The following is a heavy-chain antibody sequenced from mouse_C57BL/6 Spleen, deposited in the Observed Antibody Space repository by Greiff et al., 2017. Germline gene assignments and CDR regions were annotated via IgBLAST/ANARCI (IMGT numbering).Heavy chain of an antibody. V-gene: IGHV5-16*01. CDR3: ARDDSYFDY. D-gene: IGHD2-4*01. Sequence: EVQLVESEGGLVQPGRSLKLSCTASGFTFSDYYMAWVRPVPEKGLEWVANINYDGSSTYYLDSLKSRFIISRDNAKNILYLQMSSLKSEDTATYYCARDDSYFDYWGQGTTLTVSS. CDR2: INYDGSST. CDR1: GFTFSDYY. J-gene: IGHJ2*01.